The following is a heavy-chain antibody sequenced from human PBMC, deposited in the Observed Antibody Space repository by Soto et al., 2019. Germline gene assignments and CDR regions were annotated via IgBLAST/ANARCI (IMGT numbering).Heavy chain of an antibody. CDR3: ARDIVVGTPAIPLPFYPYDGMDV. V-gene: IGHV1-18*04. CDR2: ISGYNGNT. D-gene: IGHD2-2*02. Sequence: QVQLVQSEGEMKKPGASVTVSCKASGYNFTNYGISWVRQAPGQGLQWMGWISGYNGNTHDAHKFQGRVTLTTDTSTATAYIELRSLRSDATAVYYCARDIVVGTPAIPLPFYPYDGMDVWGQGTTVTVSS. CDR1: GYNFTNYG. J-gene: IGHJ6*02.